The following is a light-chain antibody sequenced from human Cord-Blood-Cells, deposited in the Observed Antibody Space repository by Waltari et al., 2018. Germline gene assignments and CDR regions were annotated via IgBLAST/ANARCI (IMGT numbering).Light chain of an antibody. CDR3: QQYKSYPRT. CDR1: QSISSW. CDR2: KAS. J-gene: IGKJ1*01. Sequence: DIQMTQSPSTLYASVGDRVTITCRASQSISSWLAWCQQKPGKDPKLLIYKASSLESGVPSRFSGSGSGTEFTRTISSLQPDDFATYYCQQYKSYPRTFGQGTKVEIK. V-gene: IGKV1-5*03.